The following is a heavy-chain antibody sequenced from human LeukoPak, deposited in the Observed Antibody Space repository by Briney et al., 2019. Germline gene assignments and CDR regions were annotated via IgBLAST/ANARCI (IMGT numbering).Heavy chain of an antibody. V-gene: IGHV1-18*01. CDR3: ASFSIYYYYGMDV. Sequence: ASVTVSCQASGYTFTSYGISWVRQAPGQGLEWMGWISAYNGNTNYAQKLQGRVTMTTDTSTSTAYMELRSLRSDDTAVYYCASFSIYYYYGMDVWGQGTTVTVSS. J-gene: IGHJ6*02. CDR2: ISAYNGNT. D-gene: IGHD3-16*02. CDR1: GYTFTSYG.